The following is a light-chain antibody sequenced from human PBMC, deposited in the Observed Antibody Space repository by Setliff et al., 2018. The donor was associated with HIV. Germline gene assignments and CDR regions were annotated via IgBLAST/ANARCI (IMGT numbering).Light chain of an antibody. V-gene: IGLV2-14*03. J-gene: IGLJ1*01. CDR1: SSDIGGYNY. CDR3: YSYVGGGSIRYV. Sequence: QSALTQPASVSGSPGQTITSSCTGTSSDIGGYNYVSWYQQHPGKAPKLIIHDVFERPSGISHRFSGSKSGNTASLTISGLQAEDEADYYCYSYVGGGSIRYVFGTGTKVTVL. CDR2: DVF.